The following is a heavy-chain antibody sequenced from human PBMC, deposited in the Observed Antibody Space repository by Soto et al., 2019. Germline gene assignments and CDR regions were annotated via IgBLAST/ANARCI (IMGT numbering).Heavy chain of an antibody. CDR2: IYYSGST. Sequence: PSETLSLTCTVSGGSISSYYWSWIRQPPGKGLEWIGYIYYSGSTNYNPSLKSRVTISVDTSRNQFSLKLSSVTAADTAVYYCARHNLPSRYYYDSSGYFDYWGQGTLVTVSS. D-gene: IGHD3-22*01. CDR3: ARHNLPSRYYYDSSGYFDY. J-gene: IGHJ4*02. CDR1: GGSISSYY. V-gene: IGHV4-59*08.